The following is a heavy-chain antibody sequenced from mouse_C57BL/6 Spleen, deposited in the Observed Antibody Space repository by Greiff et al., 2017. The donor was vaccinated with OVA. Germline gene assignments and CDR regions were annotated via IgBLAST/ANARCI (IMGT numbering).Heavy chain of an antibody. Sequence: EVQRVESGGGLVQPKGSLKLSCAASGFSFNTYAMNWVRQAPGKGLEWVARIRSKSNNYATYYADSVKDRFTISRDDSEIMLYLQMNNLKTEDTAMYYCVRHRYDYGGAWFAYWGQGTLVTVSA. J-gene: IGHJ3*01. D-gene: IGHD2-4*01. V-gene: IGHV10-1*01. CDR2: IRSKSNNYAT. CDR3: VRHRYDYGGAWFAY. CDR1: GFSFNTYA.